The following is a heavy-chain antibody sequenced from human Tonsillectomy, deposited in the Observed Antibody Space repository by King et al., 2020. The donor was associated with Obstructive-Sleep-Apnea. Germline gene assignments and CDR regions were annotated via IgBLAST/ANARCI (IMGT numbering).Heavy chain of an antibody. CDR2: ISYDGSNK. CDR3: ASLVGDYAFDI. V-gene: IGHV3-30-3*01. CDR1: GFTFSSYA. D-gene: IGHD4-17*01. J-gene: IGHJ3*02. Sequence: QLLQSGGGVVQPGRSLRLSCAASGFTFSSYAMHWVRQAPGKGLEWVAVISYDGSNKYYAASVKGRFTISRDNSKNTLYLQMNSLRAEDTAVYYCASLVGDYAFDIWGQGTMVTVSS.